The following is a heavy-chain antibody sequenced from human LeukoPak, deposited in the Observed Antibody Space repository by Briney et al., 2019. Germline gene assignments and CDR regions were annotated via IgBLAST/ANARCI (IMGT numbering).Heavy chain of an antibody. CDR1: GFTLNLYG. CDR2: ISYDGSNK. V-gene: IGHV3-30*03. D-gene: IGHD4-11*01. CDR3: APGSDYTFFYY. Sequence: PGRSLRLSCAPSGFTLNLYGMHCLRQAPGKGLEWVADISYDGSNKYYADSVKGRFTISRDNTKNTLYLQMNSLRTEDTTVYYCAPGSDYTFFYYWGQGTLVTVSS. J-gene: IGHJ4*02.